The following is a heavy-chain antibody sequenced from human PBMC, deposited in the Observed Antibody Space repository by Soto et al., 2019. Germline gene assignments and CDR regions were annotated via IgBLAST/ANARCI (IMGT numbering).Heavy chain of an antibody. CDR3: AREIMITFGGVIVRWDYFDY. D-gene: IGHD3-16*02. Sequence: QVQLVESGGGVVQPGRSLRLSCAASGFTFSSYAMHWVRQAPGKGLERVAVISYDGSNKYYADSVKGRFTISRDNSKNTLYLQMNSLRAEDTAVYYCAREIMITFGGVIVRWDYFDYWGQGTLVTVSS. J-gene: IGHJ4*02. CDR1: GFTFSSYA. CDR2: ISYDGSNK. V-gene: IGHV3-30-3*01.